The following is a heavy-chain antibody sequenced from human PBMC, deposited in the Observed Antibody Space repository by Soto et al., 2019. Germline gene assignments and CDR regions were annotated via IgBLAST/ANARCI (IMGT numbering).Heavy chain of an antibody. CDR3: ARALAAAALYYYYGMDV. D-gene: IGHD6-13*01. CDR2: IIPIFGTA. V-gene: IGHV1-69*06. J-gene: IGHJ6*02. Sequence: SCKASGGTFSSYAISWVRQAPGQGLEWMGGIIPIFGTANYAQKFQGRVTITADKSTSTAYMELSSLRSEDTAVYYCARALAAAALYYYYGMDVWGQGTTVTVSS. CDR1: GGTFSSYA.